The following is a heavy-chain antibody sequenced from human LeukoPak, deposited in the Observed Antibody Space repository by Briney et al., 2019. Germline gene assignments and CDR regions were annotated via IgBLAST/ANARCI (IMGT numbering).Heavy chain of an antibody. D-gene: IGHD4-17*01. Sequence: SETLSLTCTVSAGSVSNGNYYWSWLRQPPGKALEWIGYIYYTGSTYYIPSLEGRVTISVDTSKNQFSVKLNSVTAADTAVYYCARSPDYGDYLNWFDPWGQGTLVTVSS. J-gene: IGHJ5*02. CDR1: AGSVSNGNYY. CDR3: ARSPDYGDYLNWFDP. CDR2: IYYTGST. V-gene: IGHV4-61*01.